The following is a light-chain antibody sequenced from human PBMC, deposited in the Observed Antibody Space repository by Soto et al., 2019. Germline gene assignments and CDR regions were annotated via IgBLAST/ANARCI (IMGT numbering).Light chain of an antibody. Sequence: QSALTQPRSVSGSPGQSVTISCTGTSSDVGGYNYVSWYQQHPGKAPKLMIYDVSKRPSGVPDRFSGSKSGNTASLTISGLQAEDEADYYCCSYAGSYTCYVVFGGGTKLTV. CDR1: SSDVGGYNY. J-gene: IGLJ2*01. V-gene: IGLV2-11*01. CDR3: CSYAGSYTCYVV. CDR2: DVS.